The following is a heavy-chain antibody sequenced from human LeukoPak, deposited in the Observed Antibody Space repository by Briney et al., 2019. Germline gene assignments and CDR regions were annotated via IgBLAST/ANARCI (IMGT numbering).Heavy chain of an antibody. J-gene: IGHJ4*02. Sequence: PGGSLRLSCAASGFTFSSYSMNWVRQAPGKGLEWVSYISSSSTIYYADSVKGRFTISRDNAKNSLYLQMNSLRAEDTAVYYCARGDDFWSGYPYYFDYWGQGTLVTVSS. CDR1: GFTFSSYS. V-gene: IGHV3-48*01. CDR3: ARGDDFWSGYPYYFDY. CDR2: ISSSSTI. D-gene: IGHD3-3*01.